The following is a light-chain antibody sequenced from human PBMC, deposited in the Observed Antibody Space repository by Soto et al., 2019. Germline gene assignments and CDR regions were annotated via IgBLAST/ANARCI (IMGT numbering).Light chain of an antibody. Sequence: QAVVTQEPSLTVSPGGTVTLTCGSSTGAVTSGHYPYWFQQKPGQAPRTLIYDTNNKHSWTPARFSGSLLGGKAALTFSGAQPEDEAEYYCLIAYGGAWVFGGGTKLTVL. V-gene: IGLV7-46*01. CDR2: DTN. J-gene: IGLJ3*02. CDR3: LIAYGGAWV. CDR1: TGAVTSGHY.